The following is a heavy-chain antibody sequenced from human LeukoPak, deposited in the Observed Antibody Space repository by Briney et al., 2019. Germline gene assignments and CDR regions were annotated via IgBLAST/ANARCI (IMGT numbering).Heavy chain of an antibody. CDR3: VRLYGDSFDY. CDR1: GFTLSSYS. J-gene: IGHJ4*02. V-gene: IGHV3-21*01. Sequence: GGSLRLSCAASGFTLSSYSMNWVRQAPGKGLEWVSSISSSSSYIYYAESVKGRFTISRDNAKNSLYLQMNSLRAEDTALYYCVRLYGDSFDYWGQGTLDTVST. CDR2: ISSSSSYI. D-gene: IGHD4-17*01.